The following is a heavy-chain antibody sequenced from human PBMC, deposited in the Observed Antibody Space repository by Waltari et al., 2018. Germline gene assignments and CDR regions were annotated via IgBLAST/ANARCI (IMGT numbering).Heavy chain of an antibody. CDR2: IWYDGSNK. CDR3: ARGYYDFWSGYTYYFDY. V-gene: IGHV3-33*01. Sequence: QVQLVESGGGVVQPGRSLRLSCAASGFTFSSYGLPWVRQAPGKGLEWVAVIWYDGSNKYYADSVKGRFTISRDNSKNTLYLQMNSLRAEDTAVYYCARGYYDFWSGYTYYFDYWGQGTLVTVSS. J-gene: IGHJ4*02. CDR1: GFTFSSYG. D-gene: IGHD3-3*01.